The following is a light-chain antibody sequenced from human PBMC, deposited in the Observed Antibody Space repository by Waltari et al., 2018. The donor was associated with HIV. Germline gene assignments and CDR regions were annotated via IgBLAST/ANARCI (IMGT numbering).Light chain of an antibody. V-gene: IGLV1-47*01. CDR1: TSNIGSNY. J-gene: IGLJ3*02. CDR2: RSN. Sequence: QSVLTQPPSASGTPGQRVTISCSGSTSNIGSNYIYWYQQLPGTAPKLPIYRSNQRPSGVPDRFSGSKSGTSASLAISGLRSEDEADYSCAAWDDSLSGWVFGGGTKLTVL. CDR3: AAWDDSLSGWV.